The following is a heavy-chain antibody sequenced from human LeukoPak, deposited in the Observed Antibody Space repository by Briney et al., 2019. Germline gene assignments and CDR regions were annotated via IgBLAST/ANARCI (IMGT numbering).Heavy chain of an antibody. Sequence: ASVKVSCKASGYTFTSYDINWVRQATGQGPEWMGWMNPNSGNTGYAQKFQGRVTMTRNTSISTAYMELSSLRSEDTAVYYCARGRFGELSDYYYYMDVWGKGTTVTVSS. J-gene: IGHJ6*03. V-gene: IGHV1-8*01. CDR3: ARGRFGELSDYYYYMDV. CDR2: MNPNSGNT. CDR1: GYTFTSYD. D-gene: IGHD3-10*01.